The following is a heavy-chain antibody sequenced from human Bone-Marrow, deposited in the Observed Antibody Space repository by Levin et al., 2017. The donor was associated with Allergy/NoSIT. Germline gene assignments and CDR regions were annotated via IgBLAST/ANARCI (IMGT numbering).Heavy chain of an antibody. D-gene: IGHD5-12*01. CDR1: GGSISGGGYY. CDR2: IYYSGNT. V-gene: IGHV4-31*03. CDR3: ARFHGYDFDY. Sequence: SETLSLTCTVSGGSISGGGYYWSWIRQHPGKGLEWIGYIYYSGNTYYNPSLKSRVIISVVTSKNQLSLKLTSVTVADTAVYYCARFHGYDFDYWGHGTLVTVSS. J-gene: IGHJ4*01.